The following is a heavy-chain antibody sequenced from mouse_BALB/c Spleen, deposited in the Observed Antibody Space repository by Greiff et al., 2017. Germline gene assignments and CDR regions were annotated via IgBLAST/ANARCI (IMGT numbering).Heavy chain of an antibody. CDR1: GYTFTDYN. J-gene: IGHJ3*01. CDR3: ARSGFAY. CDR2: IYPYNGGT. Sequence: GQLKESGPELVKPGGSVKISCKASGYTFTDYNMHWVKQSHGKSLEWIGYIYPYNGGTGYNQKFKSKATLTVDNSSSTAYMELRSLTSEDSAVYYCARSGFAYWGQGTLVTVSA. V-gene: IGHV1S29*02.